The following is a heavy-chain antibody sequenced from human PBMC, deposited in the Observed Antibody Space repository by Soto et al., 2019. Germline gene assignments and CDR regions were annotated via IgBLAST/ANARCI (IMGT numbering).Heavy chain of an antibody. Sequence: SETLSLTCTVSGGSISSSSYYWGWIRQPPGKGLEWIGSIYYSGSTYHNPSPQSRVPISVDTSKNQFSLKLSSVTAADTAVYYCARLIWEGDYSPRRSPLDYWGQGTLVTVSS. J-gene: IGHJ4*02. V-gene: IGHV4-39*01. D-gene: IGHD4-17*01. CDR3: ARLIWEGDYSPRRSPLDY. CDR2: IYYSGST. CDR1: GGSISSSSYY.